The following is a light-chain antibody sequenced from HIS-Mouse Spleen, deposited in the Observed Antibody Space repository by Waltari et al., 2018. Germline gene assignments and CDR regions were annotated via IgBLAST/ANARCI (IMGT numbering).Light chain of an antibody. CDR2: GAS. J-gene: IGKJ2*01. CDR1: QSVSSSY. Sequence: EIVLTQSPGTLSLSPGERATFSCRASQSVSSSYLAWYQQKPGQAHRLLSYGASSRATGIPDRFSGSGSGTDFTLTISRLEPEDFAVYYCQQYGSSPPYTFGQGTKLEIK. CDR3: QQYGSSPPYT. V-gene: IGKV3-20*01.